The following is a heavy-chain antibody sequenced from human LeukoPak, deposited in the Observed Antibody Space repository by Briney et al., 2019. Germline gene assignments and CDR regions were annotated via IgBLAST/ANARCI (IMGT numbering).Heavy chain of an antibody. D-gene: IGHD6-13*01. CDR2: INPSGGSP. Sequence: ASVKVSRKASGYTFTSYHLHWVRQAPGQGLEWMGIINPSGGSPNYAQKFQGRVTMTRNTSISTAYMELSSLRSEDTAVYYCARSRGIAASIDYWGQGTLVTVSS. CDR1: GYTFTSYH. V-gene: IGHV1-46*01. CDR3: ARSRGIAASIDY. J-gene: IGHJ4*02.